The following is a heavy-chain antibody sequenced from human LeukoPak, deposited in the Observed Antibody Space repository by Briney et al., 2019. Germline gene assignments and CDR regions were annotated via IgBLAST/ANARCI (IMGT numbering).Heavy chain of an antibody. V-gene: IGHV3-66*02. D-gene: IGHD4-17*01. CDR3: ASTPYGDYYFDY. J-gene: IGHJ4*02. CDR1: GFTVSSNY. CDR2: IYSGGST. Sequence: GGSLRLSCAASGFTVSSNYMSWVRQAPGKGLEWVSVIYSGGSTYYADSVKGRFTISRDNSKNTLYLQMNSLRAEDTAVYYCASTPYGDYYFDYWGQGTLVTVSP.